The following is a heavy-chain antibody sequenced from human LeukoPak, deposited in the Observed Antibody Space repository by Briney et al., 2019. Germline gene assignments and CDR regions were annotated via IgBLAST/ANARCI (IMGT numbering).Heavy chain of an antibody. D-gene: IGHD4-17*01. Sequence: ASVKVSCKASGYTFTSYYMHWVRQAPGQGLEWMGIINPSGGSTSYAQKFQGRVTMTRDMSTSTVYMELSSLRSEDTAVYYCAREGQRTDRRYDAFDIWGQGTMVTVSS. CDR2: INPSGGST. CDR1: GYTFTSYY. J-gene: IGHJ3*02. V-gene: IGHV1-46*01. CDR3: AREGQRTDRRYDAFDI.